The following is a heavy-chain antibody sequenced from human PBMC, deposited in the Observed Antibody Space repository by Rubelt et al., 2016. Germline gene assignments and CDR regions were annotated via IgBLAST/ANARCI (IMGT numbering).Heavy chain of an antibody. J-gene: IGHJ6*02. CDR2: ISGSGGST. Sequence: EVQLVESGGGLVKPGRSLRLSCTASGFTFGDYAMSWFRQAPGKGLEWVSAISGSGGSTYYADSVKGRFTISRDNSKNTLYLQMNSLRAEDTAVYYCARDRKVRFLDQYYYYGMDVWGQGTTVTVSS. CDR3: ARDRKVRFLDQYYYYGMDV. D-gene: IGHD3-3*01. V-gene: IGHV3-23*04. CDR1: GFTFGDYA.